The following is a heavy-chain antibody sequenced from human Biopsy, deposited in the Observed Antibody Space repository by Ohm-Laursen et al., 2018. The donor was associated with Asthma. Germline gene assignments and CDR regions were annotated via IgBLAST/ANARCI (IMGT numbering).Heavy chain of an antibody. V-gene: IGHV1-3*01. CDR3: ARTYFDFLTGQVHDAFAM. J-gene: IGHJ3*02. D-gene: IGHD3-9*01. CDR1: GYTFINYA. CDR2: INATNGNT. Sequence: SEKVSCKASGYTFINYAIHWVRQAPGHSLEWMGWINATNGNTKYSQKFQGRLTISRDTSASTAYMDLSSLRSEDTAVYHCARTYFDFLTGQVHDAFAMWGQGTMVTVSS.